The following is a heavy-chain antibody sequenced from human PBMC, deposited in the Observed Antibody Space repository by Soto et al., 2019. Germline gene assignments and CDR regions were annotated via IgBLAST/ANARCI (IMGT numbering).Heavy chain of an antibody. CDR2: IKQDGSEK. V-gene: IGHV3-7*01. D-gene: IGHD6-19*01. J-gene: IGHJ4*02. CDR1: GFTFSSYW. Sequence: GGSLRLSCTASGFTFSSYWMSWVRQAPGKGLEWVANIKQDGSEKYYVDSVKGRFTISRDNAKNSLYLQMNSLRAEDTAVYYCAREPIAVAVDYWGQGTLVTISS. CDR3: AREPIAVAVDY.